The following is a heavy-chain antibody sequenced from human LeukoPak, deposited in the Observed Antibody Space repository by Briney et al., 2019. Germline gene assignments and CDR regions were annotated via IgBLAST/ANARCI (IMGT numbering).Heavy chain of an antibody. J-gene: IGHJ4*02. Sequence: GGSLRLSCAASGFTFSSYGMHWVRQAPGKGLEWVAVIPYDGSNKYYADSVKGRFTISRDNSKNTLYLQMNSLRAEDTAVYYCAKGEGLWFGELSPDYWGQGTLVTVSS. D-gene: IGHD3-10*01. CDR1: GFTFSSYG. V-gene: IGHV3-30*18. CDR2: IPYDGSNK. CDR3: AKGEGLWFGELSPDY.